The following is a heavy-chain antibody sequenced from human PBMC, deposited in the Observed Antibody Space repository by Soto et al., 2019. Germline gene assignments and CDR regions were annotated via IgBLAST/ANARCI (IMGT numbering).Heavy chain of an antibody. J-gene: IGHJ5*02. CDR2: ISSSSSYI. CDR3: AREGLSSNWLNWFDP. D-gene: IGHD6-13*01. CDR1: GFTFSSST. V-gene: IGHV3-21*01. Sequence: PGGSLRLSCAASGFTFSSSTMNWVRQAPGKGLEWVSSISSSSSYIYYADSVKGRFTISRDNAKNSLYLQMNSLRAEDTAVYYCAREGLSSNWLNWFDPWGQGTLVTVSS.